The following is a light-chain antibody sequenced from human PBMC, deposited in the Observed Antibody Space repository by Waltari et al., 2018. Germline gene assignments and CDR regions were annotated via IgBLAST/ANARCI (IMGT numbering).Light chain of an antibody. V-gene: IGLV3-10*01. Sequence: SYELTQPPSVSVSPGQTARITCSGDALPKKYAYWYQKKSGQAPVLVIYEDSKRPSGNPERFSGSNSGQRATLTISGAQVEDEADYYCYSADSSGNHRVFGGGTKLTIL. CDR3: YSADSSGNHRV. J-gene: IGLJ3*02. CDR1: ALPKKY. CDR2: EDS.